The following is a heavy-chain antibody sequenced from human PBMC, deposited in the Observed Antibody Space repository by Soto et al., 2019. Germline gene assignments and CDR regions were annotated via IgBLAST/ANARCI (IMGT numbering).Heavy chain of an antibody. Sequence: QVQLVQSGAEVKKPGSSVKVSCKASGGTFSSYAISWVRQAPGQGLEWMGGIIPIFGTANYAQKFQGRVTITADKATSTAYMELSSLRSEDRAVYYCARDSPSPSPGIAGAGGYYYGMDVCGQGTTVSVSS. CDR1: GGTFSSYA. CDR2: IIPIFGTA. J-gene: IGHJ6*02. V-gene: IGHV1-69*06. CDR3: ARDSPSPSPGIAGAGGYYYGMDV. D-gene: IGHD6-13*01.